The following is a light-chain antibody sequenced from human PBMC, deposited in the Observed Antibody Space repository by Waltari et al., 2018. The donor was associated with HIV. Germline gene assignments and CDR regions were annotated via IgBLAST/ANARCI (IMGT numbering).Light chain of an antibody. Sequence: SYELTQPPSVSSSPGQPAIITCSGERWDHTYVSWYQQKQCQSPVLVIDQSSGRHPGIPERFSGSKSGNTATLTISWTQAMDEADFYCQSWDSSYVVFGGGTKLIVL. V-gene: IGLV3-1*01. CDR1: RWDHTY. CDR2: QSS. J-gene: IGLJ3*02. CDR3: QSWDSSYVV.